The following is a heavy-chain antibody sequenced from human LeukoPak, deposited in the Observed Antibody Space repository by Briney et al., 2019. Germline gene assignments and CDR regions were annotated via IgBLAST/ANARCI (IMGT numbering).Heavy chain of an antibody. J-gene: IGHJ4*02. V-gene: IGHV2-5*01. CDR1: GFSLTTGGVG. CDR3: AHRPANAYAEYFDY. D-gene: IGHD3-16*01. CDR2: IYWNEDA. Sequence: SGPTLVKPTQTLTLTCTFSGFSLTTGGVGVGWIRQPPGKPLEWLVLIYWNEDARYSPSLKTRLTITKDSSKNQVVLFMTDMDPVDTATYYCAHRPANAYAEYFDYWGQGILVAVSS.